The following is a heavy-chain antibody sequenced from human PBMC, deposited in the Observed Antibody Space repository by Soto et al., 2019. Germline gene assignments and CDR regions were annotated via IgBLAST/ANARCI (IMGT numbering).Heavy chain of an antibody. CDR3: ARGLGYCSGGSCNWFDP. CDR2: TYYRSKWYN. J-gene: IGHJ5*02. Sequence: PSQTLSLTCAISGDSVSSSSAAWNWIRQSPSRGLEWLGRTYYRSKWYNDYAVSVKSRITINPDTSKNQFSLQLNSVTPEDTAVYYCARGLGYCSGGSCNWFDPWGQGTLVTVSS. CDR1: GDSVSSSSAA. V-gene: IGHV6-1*01. D-gene: IGHD2-15*01.